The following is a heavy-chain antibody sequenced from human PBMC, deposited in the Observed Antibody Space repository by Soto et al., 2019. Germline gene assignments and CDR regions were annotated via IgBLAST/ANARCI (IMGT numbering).Heavy chain of an antibody. CDR2: INAGNGNT. J-gene: IGHJ4*02. Sequence: ASVKVSCKASGYTFTSYAMHWVRQAPGQRLEWMGWINAGNGNTKYSQKFQGRVTITRDTSASTAYMELSSLRSEDTAVYYCARRAPRIRYFDWSKGVLDYWGQGTLVTVSS. CDR3: ARRAPRIRYFDWSKGVLDY. D-gene: IGHD3-9*01. CDR1: GYTFTSYA. V-gene: IGHV1-3*01.